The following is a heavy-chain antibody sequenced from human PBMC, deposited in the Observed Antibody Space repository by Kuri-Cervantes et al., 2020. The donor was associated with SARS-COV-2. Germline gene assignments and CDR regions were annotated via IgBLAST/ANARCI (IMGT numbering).Heavy chain of an antibody. CDR3: ARGAID. Sequence: ESLKISCTVSGGSISSYYWSWIRQPPGKGLEWIGYIYYSGSTNYNPSLKSRVTISVDTSKNQFSLNLNSVTAADTALYYCARGAIDWGQGTLVTVSS. CDR2: IYYSGST. V-gene: IGHV4-59*12. CDR1: GGSISSYY. D-gene: IGHD2/OR15-2a*01. J-gene: IGHJ4*02.